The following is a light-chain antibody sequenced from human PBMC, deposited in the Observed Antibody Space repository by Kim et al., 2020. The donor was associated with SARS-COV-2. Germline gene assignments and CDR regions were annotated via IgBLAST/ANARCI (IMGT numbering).Light chain of an antibody. V-gene: IGKV3-15*01. J-gene: IGKJ4*02. Sequence: VSPGERATLSCRASQSVSSILAWYQQKPGQAPRLLIYGASTRATGIPARFSGSGSGTEFTLTISSLQSEDFAVYYCQQYNNSPPTFGGGTKVDIK. CDR2: GAS. CDR3: QQYNNSPPT. CDR1: QSVSSI.